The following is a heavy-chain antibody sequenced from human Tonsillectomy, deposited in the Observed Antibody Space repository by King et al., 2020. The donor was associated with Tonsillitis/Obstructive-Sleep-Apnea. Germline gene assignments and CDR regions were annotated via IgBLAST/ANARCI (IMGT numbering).Heavy chain of an antibody. CDR3: ARDPSTFLGVVTSGHYYYGMDV. V-gene: IGHV4-59*01. CDR1: GGSISSNY. D-gene: IGHD3-3*01. J-gene: IGHJ6*02. Sequence: QLQESGPGLVKPSETLSLTCSVSGGSISSNYWSWIRQSPGKGLEWIGNINNSGSTNYNPSLKSRVTISVDTSKNQFSLNLNSVTAADTAVYYCARDPSTFLGVVTSGHYYYGMDVWGQGTTVTVSS. CDR2: INNSGST.